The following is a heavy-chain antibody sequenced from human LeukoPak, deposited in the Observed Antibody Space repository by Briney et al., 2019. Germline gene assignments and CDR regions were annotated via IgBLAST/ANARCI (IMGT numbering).Heavy chain of an antibody. D-gene: IGHD3-10*01. Sequence: ASVKVSCKASGYTFTGYYMHWLRQAPGQGLDWMGWINPNSGGTNYAQKFQGRVTMTRDTSISTAYMELSRLRSDDTAVYYCARYYGSGSYLDYWGQGTLVTVSS. CDR1: GYTFTGYY. V-gene: IGHV1-2*02. CDR3: ARYYGSGSYLDY. J-gene: IGHJ4*02. CDR2: INPNSGGT.